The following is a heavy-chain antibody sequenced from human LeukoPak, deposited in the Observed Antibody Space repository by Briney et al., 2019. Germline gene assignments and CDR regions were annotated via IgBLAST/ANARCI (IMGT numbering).Heavy chain of an antibody. CDR3: ARVGAARPGYYYYYYMDV. CDR1: GYTFTSYG. CDR2: ISAYNGNT. V-gene: IGHV1-18*01. J-gene: IGHJ6*03. Sequence: ASVKVSCKASGYTFTSYGISWARQAPGQGLEWMGWISAYNGNTNYAQKLQGRVTMTTDTSTSTAYMELRSLRSDDTAVYYCARVGAARPGYYYYYYMDVWGKGTAVTVS. D-gene: IGHD6-6*01.